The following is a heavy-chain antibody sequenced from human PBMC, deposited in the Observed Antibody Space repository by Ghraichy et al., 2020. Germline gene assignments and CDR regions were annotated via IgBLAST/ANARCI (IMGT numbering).Heavy chain of an antibody. V-gene: IGHV4-31*03. J-gene: IGHJ5*02. CDR1: GGSISSGGYY. CDR2: IYYSGST. CDR3: ARDCTNGVWRVGGWFDP. Sequence: SETLSLTCTVSGGSISSGGYYWSWIRQHPGKGLEWIGYIYYSGSTYYNPSLKSRVTISVDTSKNQFSLKLSFVTAADTAVYYCARDCTNGVWRVGGWFDPWGQGTLVTVSS. D-gene: IGHD2-8*01.